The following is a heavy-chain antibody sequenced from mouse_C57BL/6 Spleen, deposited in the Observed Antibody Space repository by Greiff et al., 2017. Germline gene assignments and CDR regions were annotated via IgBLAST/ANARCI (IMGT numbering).Heavy chain of an antibody. CDR3: TDEIYYGNYGAMDY. Sequence: DVKLVESGGGLVQPGGSMKLSCVASGFTFSNYWMNWVRQSPEKGLEWVAQIRLKSDNYATHYAESVKGRFTISRDDSKSSVYLQMNNLRAEDTGIYYGTDEIYYGNYGAMDYWGQGTSVTVSS. J-gene: IGHJ4*01. CDR1: GFTFSNYW. CDR2: IRLKSDNYAT. V-gene: IGHV6-3*01. D-gene: IGHD2-1*01.